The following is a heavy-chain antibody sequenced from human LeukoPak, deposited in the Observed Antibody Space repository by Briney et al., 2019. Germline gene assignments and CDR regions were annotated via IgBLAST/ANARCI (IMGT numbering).Heavy chain of an antibody. V-gene: IGHV3-21*01. CDR1: GFXFSSYS. Sequence: PGGSLRLSCAASGFXFSSYSINWVRQAPGKGLEWVSSISSSSSYTYYADSVKGRFTISRDNAKNSLYLQMNSLRAEDTAVYFCARDRVAAASYYGMDAWGQGTTVTVSS. CDR2: ISSSSSYT. CDR3: ARDRVAAASYYGMDA. J-gene: IGHJ6*02. D-gene: IGHD6-13*01.